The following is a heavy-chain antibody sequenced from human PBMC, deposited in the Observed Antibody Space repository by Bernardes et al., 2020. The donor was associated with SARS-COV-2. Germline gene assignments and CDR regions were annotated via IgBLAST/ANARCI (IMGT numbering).Heavy chain of an antibody. V-gene: IGHV4-39*01. Sequence: SETLSLTCSVSCRSISSTNYYWGWLRQPPGHGLAWIGSIYSSGISYYNPSLQRRVTESIHTSKNQFSLRLSFVTAADTAVYFCAGSSCGIDCYIGGLRSWDYGMDVWGQGTTVTVSS. CDR3: AGSSCGIDCYIGGLRSWDYGMDV. CDR2: IYSSGIS. CDR1: CRSISSTNYY. D-gene: IGHD2-21*02. J-gene: IGHJ6*02.